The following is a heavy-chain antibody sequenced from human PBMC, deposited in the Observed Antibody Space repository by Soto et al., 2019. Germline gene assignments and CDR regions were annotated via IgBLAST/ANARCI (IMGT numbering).Heavy chain of an antibody. V-gene: IGHV1-69*13. CDR1: GGTFSSYA. Sequence: SVTVSCTASGGTFSSYAISWVRQAPGQGLEWMGGIIPIFGTANYSQKFQGRVTITADESTSTAYMELSSLRSEDTAVYYCARMSSIAELSWFDPWGQGTLVTVSS. CDR3: ARMSSIAELSWFDP. J-gene: IGHJ5*02. D-gene: IGHD6-6*01. CDR2: IIPIFGTA.